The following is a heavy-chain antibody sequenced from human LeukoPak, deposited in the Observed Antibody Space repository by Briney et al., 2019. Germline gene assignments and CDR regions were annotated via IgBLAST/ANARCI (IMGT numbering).Heavy chain of an antibody. V-gene: IGHV4-59*02. CDR2: IYNSERT. J-gene: IGHJ4*02. D-gene: IGHD3-22*01. Sequence: SETLSLTCTVSGGSVSSYYWSWIRQPPGKGLEWIGYIYNSERTKYNSSLESRVTISVDTSKNQFSLKLSSVTAADTAVYYCARDLRDDSSGYLDYWGQGTLVTVSS. CDR1: GGSVSSYY. CDR3: ARDLRDDSSGYLDY.